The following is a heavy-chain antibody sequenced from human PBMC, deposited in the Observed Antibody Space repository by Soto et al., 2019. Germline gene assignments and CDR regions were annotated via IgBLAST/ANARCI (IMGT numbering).Heavy chain of an antibody. CDR2: IVVGSGNT. CDR3: AAPNDYGDYVDAFDI. Sequence: SVKVSCTASGFTFTISAMQWVRQARGQRLEWIGWIVVGSGNTNYAQKFQERVTITRDMSTSTAYMELSSLRSEDTAVYYCAAPNDYGDYVDAFDIWGQGTMVTVSS. J-gene: IGHJ3*02. V-gene: IGHV1-58*02. CDR1: GFTFTISA. D-gene: IGHD4-17*01.